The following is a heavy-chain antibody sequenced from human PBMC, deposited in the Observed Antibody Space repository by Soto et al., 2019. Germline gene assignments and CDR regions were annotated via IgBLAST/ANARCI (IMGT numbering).Heavy chain of an antibody. J-gene: IGHJ5*02. CDR1: GYTLTELS. D-gene: IGHD3-22*01. Sequence: GASVKVSCKVSGYTLTELSMHWVRQAPGKGLEWMGGFDPEDGETIYAQKFQGRVTMTEDTSTDTAYMELSSLRSEDTAVYYCATLYYYDSSGWFDTWGQGTLVTVSS. CDR3: ATLYYYDSSGWFDT. V-gene: IGHV1-24*01. CDR2: FDPEDGET.